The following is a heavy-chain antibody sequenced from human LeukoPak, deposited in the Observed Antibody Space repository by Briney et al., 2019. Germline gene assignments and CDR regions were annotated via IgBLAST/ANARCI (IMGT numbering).Heavy chain of an antibody. Sequence: PSETLSLTCTVSGGSISSYYWSWIRQPAGKGLEWIGRIYTSGSTNYNPSLKSRVTISVDTSKNQFSLKLSSVTAADTAVYYCAREDIVVVPAAAKDAFDIWGQGTMVTVSS. D-gene: IGHD2-2*01. J-gene: IGHJ3*02. CDR3: AREDIVVVPAAAKDAFDI. CDR1: GGSISSYY. V-gene: IGHV4-4*07. CDR2: IYTSGST.